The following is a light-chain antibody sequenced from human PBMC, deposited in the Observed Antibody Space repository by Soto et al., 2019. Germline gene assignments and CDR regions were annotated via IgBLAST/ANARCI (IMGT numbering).Light chain of an antibody. V-gene: IGLV2-8*01. J-gene: IGLJ3*02. CDR2: EVT. CDR3: CSYANSISVL. Sequence: QSALTQPPSAYGSPGQSVTISCTGTSSDVGYYNYVSWYQQHPGKAPKLIIYEVTKRPSGVPDRFSGSKSDNTASLTVSGLQAEDEADYYCCSYANSISVLFGGGTKLTVL. CDR1: SSDVGYYNY.